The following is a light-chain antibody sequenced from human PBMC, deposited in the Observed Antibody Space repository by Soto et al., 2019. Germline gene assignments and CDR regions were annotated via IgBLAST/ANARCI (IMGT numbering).Light chain of an antibody. Sequence: DIQMTQSPSSLSASVGDRVTITCRASQGIRNYLAWYQQKPGKVPKLLIYTASTLQSGVPSRFSGSGSGTDFTLTISSLQLEDVATYYCQKYSGPPYTFSQGTKLEIK. V-gene: IGKV1-27*01. CDR3: QKYSGPPYT. CDR1: QGIRNY. J-gene: IGKJ2*01. CDR2: TAS.